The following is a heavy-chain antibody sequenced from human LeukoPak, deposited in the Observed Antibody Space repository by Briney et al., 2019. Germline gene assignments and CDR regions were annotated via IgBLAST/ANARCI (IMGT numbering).Heavy chain of an antibody. Sequence: GASVKVSCKASGYTFTGYYMHWVRQAPGQGLEWMGWINPNSGGTNYAQKFQGRVTMTRDTSISTAYMELSRLRSDDTAVYYCASGSGYSTEYYYYMDVWGKGTTVTISS. V-gene: IGHV1-2*02. CDR1: GYTFTGYY. D-gene: IGHD2-15*01. CDR2: INPNSGGT. J-gene: IGHJ6*03. CDR3: ASGSGYSTEYYYYMDV.